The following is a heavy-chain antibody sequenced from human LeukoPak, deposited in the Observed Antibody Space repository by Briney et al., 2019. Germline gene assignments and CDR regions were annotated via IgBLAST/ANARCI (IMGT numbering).Heavy chain of an antibody. V-gene: IGHV3-23*01. CDR2: ISGSGGST. Sequence: GGSLRLFCAASGFTFSSYAMSWVRQAPGKGLEWVSAISGSGGSTYYADSVKGRFTISRDNSKNTLYLQMNSLRAEDTAVYYCAKDQAFDFWSGYPAGYFDYWGQGTLVTVSS. J-gene: IGHJ4*02. D-gene: IGHD3-3*01. CDR1: GFTFSSYA. CDR3: AKDQAFDFWSGYPAGYFDY.